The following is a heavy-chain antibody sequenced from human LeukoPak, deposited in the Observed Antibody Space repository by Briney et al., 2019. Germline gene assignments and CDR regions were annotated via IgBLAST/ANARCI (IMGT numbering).Heavy chain of an antibody. V-gene: IGHV4-39*02. CDR1: GGSISSNSYY. D-gene: IGHD6-19*01. Sequence: SETLSLTCTVSGGSISSNSYYWGWIRQSPGKGLEWIGTIYYSGSTYYNPSLKSRVTISVDTSKNQFSLKLSSVTAADTAIYYCAGEFSAWGQGTLVTVSS. J-gene: IGHJ5*02. CDR3: AGEFSA. CDR2: IYYSGST.